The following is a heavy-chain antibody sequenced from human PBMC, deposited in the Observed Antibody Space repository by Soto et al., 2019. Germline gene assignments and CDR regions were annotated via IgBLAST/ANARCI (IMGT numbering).Heavy chain of an antibody. J-gene: IGHJ5*02. CDR1: GYTFTSYA. CDR3: AGGIADSYSSSWYGFPP. Sequence: QVQLVQSGAEVKKPGASVKVSCKASGYTFTSYAMHWVRQAPGQRLEWMGWINAGNGNTKYSQKFQGRVTITRDTSASTAYGGRSSLRSEDTAGYYCAGGIADSYSSSWYGFPPWGQESPVTVSS. V-gene: IGHV1-3*01. CDR2: INAGNGNT. D-gene: IGHD6-13*01.